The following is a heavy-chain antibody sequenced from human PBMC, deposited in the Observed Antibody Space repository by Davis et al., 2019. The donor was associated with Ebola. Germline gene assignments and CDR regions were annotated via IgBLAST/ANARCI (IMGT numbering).Heavy chain of an antibody. CDR1: GFTFSDYY. Sequence: GESLKISCAASGFTFSDYYMSWIRQAPGKGLEWVSYISSSSSTIYYADSVKGRFTISRDNAKNSLYLQMNSLRDEDTVVYYCARGSSSWSPTLFDYWGQGTLVTVSS. D-gene: IGHD6-13*01. CDR3: ARGSSSWSPTLFDY. V-gene: IGHV3-11*04. J-gene: IGHJ4*02. CDR2: ISSSSSTI.